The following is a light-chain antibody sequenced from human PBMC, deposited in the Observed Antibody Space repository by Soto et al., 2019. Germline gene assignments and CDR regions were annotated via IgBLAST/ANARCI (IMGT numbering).Light chain of an antibody. CDR3: QVWDSSSDHYV. J-gene: IGLJ1*01. V-gene: IGLV3-21*04. Sequence: SYELTQPPSMSVAPGKTARTTCGGNNIGSKSVHWYQQKPGQAPVLVIYYDSDRPSGIPERFSGSNSGNTATLTISRVEAGDEADYYCQVWDSSSDHYVFGTGTKVTVL. CDR1: NIGSKS. CDR2: YDS.